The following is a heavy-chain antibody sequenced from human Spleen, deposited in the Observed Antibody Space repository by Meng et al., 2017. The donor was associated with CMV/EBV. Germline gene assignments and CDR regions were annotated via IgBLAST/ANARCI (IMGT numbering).Heavy chain of an antibody. Sequence: SVKVSCKASGGTFSSYAINWVRQAPGQGLEWMGGIVPIFAIANYAQKFQGRVTIITDESTSTAYMELVSLTSEDTAVYYCARDVRHSSSPRPTGCGMDVWGQGTTVTVSS. J-gene: IGHJ6*02. V-gene: IGHV1-69*05. CDR2: IVPIFAIA. D-gene: IGHD6-13*01. CDR1: GGTFSSYA. CDR3: ARDVRHSSSPRPTGCGMDV.